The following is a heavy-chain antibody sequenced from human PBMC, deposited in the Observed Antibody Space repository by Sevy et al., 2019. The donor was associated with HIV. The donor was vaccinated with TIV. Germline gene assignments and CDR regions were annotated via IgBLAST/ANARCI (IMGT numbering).Heavy chain of an antibody. V-gene: IGHV3-30-3*01. CDR1: GFAFSSHA. CDR2: ISYDGTET. CDR3: ARDGGYSIKWYPLY. D-gene: IGHD3-3*02. Sequence: GGSLRLSCAASGFAFSSHAMHWVRQAPGKGLEWVAVISYDGTETFYAASVEGRFTISRDNSKNMLSLRINSLRPEDTAVYYCARDGGYSIKWYPLYWGHGTLVTVSS. J-gene: IGHJ4*01.